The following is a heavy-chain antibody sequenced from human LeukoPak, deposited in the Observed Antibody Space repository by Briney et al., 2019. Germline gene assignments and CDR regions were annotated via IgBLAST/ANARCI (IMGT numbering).Heavy chain of an antibody. J-gene: IGHJ4*02. V-gene: IGHV4-34*01. D-gene: IGHD3-22*01. CDR1: GGSFSGYY. Sequence: SETLSLTCAVYGGSFSGYYRSWIRQPPGKGLEWIGEINHSGSTNYNPSLKSRVTISVDTSKNQFSLKLSSVTAADTAVYYCARVGRHYDSSGYYFLDYWGQGTLVTVSS. CDR2: INHSGST. CDR3: ARVGRHYDSSGYYFLDY.